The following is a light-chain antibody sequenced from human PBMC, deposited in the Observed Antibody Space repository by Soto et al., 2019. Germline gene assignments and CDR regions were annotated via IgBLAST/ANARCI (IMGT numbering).Light chain of an antibody. CDR1: QSVSSN. J-gene: IGKJ5*01. V-gene: IGKV3-15*01. CDR2: GAS. Sequence: EIVMTQSPPTLSVSPGERATLSCRASQSVSSNLAWYQQKPSQAPRLLIYGASTRATGIPARFIGSGSGTEFTLTISSLQSEDFAVYYCQQYNNWPPITFGQGTRLEIK. CDR3: QQYNNWPPIT.